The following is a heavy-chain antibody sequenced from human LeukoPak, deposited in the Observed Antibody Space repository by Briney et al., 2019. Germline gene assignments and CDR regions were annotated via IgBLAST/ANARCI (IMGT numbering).Heavy chain of an antibody. V-gene: IGHV1-2*06. Sequence: ASVKVSCKASGYTFTGYYMHWVRQAPGQGLEWMGRINPNSGGTNYAQKFQGRVTMTRDTSISTAYMELSRLRSDDTAVYYCARVARKEDWFDPWGQGTLVNVYS. J-gene: IGHJ5*02. CDR2: INPNSGGT. CDR1: GYTFTGYY. CDR3: ARVARKEDWFDP.